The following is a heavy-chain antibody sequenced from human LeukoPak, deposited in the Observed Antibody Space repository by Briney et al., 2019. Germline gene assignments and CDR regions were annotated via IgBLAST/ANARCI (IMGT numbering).Heavy chain of an antibody. D-gene: IGHD4-17*01. CDR1: GFTFSSYG. V-gene: IGHV3-30*18. Sequence: GGSLRLYCAASGFTFSSYGMHWVRQAPGKGLEWVAVISYDGSNKYYADSVKGRFTISRDNSKNTLYLQMNSLRAEDTAVYYCANSPNYGDYGSFDYWGQGTLVTVSS. CDR2: ISYDGSNK. J-gene: IGHJ4*02. CDR3: ANSPNYGDYGSFDY.